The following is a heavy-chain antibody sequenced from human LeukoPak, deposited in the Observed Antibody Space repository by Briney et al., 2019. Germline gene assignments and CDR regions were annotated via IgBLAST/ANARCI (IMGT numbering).Heavy chain of an antibody. V-gene: IGHV1-46*01. D-gene: IGHD4-23*01. CDR1: GYTFTSYD. CDR2: INPSGGST. CDR3: ARGNGGNSVY. Sequence: ASVKVSCKASGYTFTSYDINWVRQAPGQGLEWMGIINPSGGSTSYAQKFQGRVTMTRDTSTSTVYMEPSSLRSEDTAVYYCARGNGGNSVYWGQGTLVTVSS. J-gene: IGHJ4*02.